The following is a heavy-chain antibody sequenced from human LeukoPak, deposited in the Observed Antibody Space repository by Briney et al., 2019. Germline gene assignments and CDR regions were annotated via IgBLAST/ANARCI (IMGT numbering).Heavy chain of an antibody. J-gene: IGHJ4*02. CDR1: GFAFSKLA. V-gene: IGHV3-23*01. D-gene: IGHD3-22*01. Sequence: GGSLRLSCAASGFAFSKLAMGWVRQAPGKGLEWVSVISDSGDITYYADSVKGRFTISRDNAKKSLYLQMNSLRAEDTAVYYCARWDDSSGYYPYYFDYWGQGILVTVSS. CDR3: ARWDDSSGYYPYYFDY. CDR2: ISDSGDIT.